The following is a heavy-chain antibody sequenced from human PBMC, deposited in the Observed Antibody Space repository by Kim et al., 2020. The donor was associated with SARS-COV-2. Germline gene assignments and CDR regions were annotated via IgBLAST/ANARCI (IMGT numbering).Heavy chain of an antibody. V-gene: IGHV4-39*01. D-gene: IGHD2-15*01. CDR3: ASGLFEGGNPPYFDY. J-gene: IGHJ4*02. CDR1: GGSISSSSYY. Sequence: SETLSLTCTVSGGSISSSSYYWGWIRQPPGKGLEWIGSIYYSGSTYYNPSLKSRVTISVDTSKNQFSLKLSSVTAADTAVYYCASGLFEGGNPPYFDYWGQGTLVTVSS. CDR2: IYYSGST.